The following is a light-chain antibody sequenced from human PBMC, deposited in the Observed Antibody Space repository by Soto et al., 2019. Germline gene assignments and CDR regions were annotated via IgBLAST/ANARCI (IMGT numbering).Light chain of an antibody. CDR3: CSYAGSSTFVV. J-gene: IGLJ2*01. CDR2: EGS. Sequence: QSALTQPASVSGSPGQSITISCTGTSSHFGRYNLVSWYQQHPGKAPKLMIYEGSKRPSGVSNRFSGSKSGNTASLTISGLQAEDEADYYCCSYAGSSTFVVFGGGTPLTVL. V-gene: IGLV2-23*03. CDR1: SSHFGRYNL.